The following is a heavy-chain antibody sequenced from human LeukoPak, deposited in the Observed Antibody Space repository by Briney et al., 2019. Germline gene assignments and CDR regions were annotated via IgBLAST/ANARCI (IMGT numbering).Heavy chain of an antibody. CDR1: GFTFSTYA. Sequence: GGSLRLSCAASGFTFSTYAMSWVRQAPGKGLEWVSAISGSGRNTYYADSVKGRFTISRDNSKDTLYLQMSSLRAEDTTVYYCVKSAGFDWLSPLDAFDIWGQGTMVTVSS. CDR2: ISGSGRNT. V-gene: IGHV3-23*01. CDR3: VKSAGFDWLSPLDAFDI. J-gene: IGHJ3*02. D-gene: IGHD3-9*01.